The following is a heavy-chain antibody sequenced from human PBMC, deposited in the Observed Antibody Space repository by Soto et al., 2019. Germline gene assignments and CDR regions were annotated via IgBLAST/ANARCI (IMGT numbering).Heavy chain of an antibody. Sequence: EVQLVGSGGGLVRPGGSLRLSCAASGFTFSAYCMSWVRQAPGKGLEWVANIKQDGSEKYYVDSVKGRFTISRDNAENSLYLQMNSLRAEDTAVYYCTRGGCSSESYCCFDYWGQGTLVTVSS. CDR3: TRGGCSSESYCCFDY. CDR2: IKQDGSEK. CDR1: GFTFSAYC. V-gene: IGHV3-7*01. D-gene: IGHD1-26*01. J-gene: IGHJ4*02.